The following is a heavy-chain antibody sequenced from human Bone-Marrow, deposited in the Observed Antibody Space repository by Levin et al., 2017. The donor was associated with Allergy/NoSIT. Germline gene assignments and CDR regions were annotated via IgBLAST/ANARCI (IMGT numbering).Heavy chain of an antibody. V-gene: IGHV3-23*01. CDR3: AKDHYYDTTGSGIWGFDN. CDR1: GFTFSSFA. Sequence: GGSLRLSCAASGFTFSSFAMSWVRQTPGKGLEWVSGILGSGGNTFYADSVKGRFSISRDNSKNTVYLQMNSLRAEDTAVYYCAKDHYYDTTGSGIWGFDNWGQGTLVTVPS. CDR2: ILGSGGNT. D-gene: IGHD3-22*01. J-gene: IGHJ5*02.